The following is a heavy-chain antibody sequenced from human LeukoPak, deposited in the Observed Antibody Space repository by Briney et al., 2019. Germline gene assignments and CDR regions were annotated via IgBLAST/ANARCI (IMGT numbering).Heavy chain of an antibody. V-gene: IGHV3-9*03. Sequence: PGGSLRLSCAASGFTFSSYGMHWVRQAPGKGLEWVSGISWNSGSIGYADSVKGRFTISRDNAKNSLYLQMNSLRAEDMALYYCAKVSDYGIAVAGPFDYWGQGTLVTVSS. J-gene: IGHJ4*02. CDR1: GFTFSSYG. CDR3: AKVSDYGIAVAGPFDY. D-gene: IGHD6-19*01. CDR2: ISWNSGSI.